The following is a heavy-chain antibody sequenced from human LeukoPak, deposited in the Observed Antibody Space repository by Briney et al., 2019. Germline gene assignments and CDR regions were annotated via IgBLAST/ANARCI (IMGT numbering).Heavy chain of an antibody. CDR3: ARDLSGGVGPYY. V-gene: IGHV4-4*02. Sequence: PSETLSLTCAVSGGSISSSNWWNWVRQPPGNGLEWIGGIYHTGSTNYNASLRSRVTISVDKSKNQFSLNLSSVTAADTAVYYCARDLSGGVGPYYWGQGALVTVSS. CDR1: GGSISSSNW. D-gene: IGHD1-26*01. J-gene: IGHJ4*02. CDR2: IYHTGST.